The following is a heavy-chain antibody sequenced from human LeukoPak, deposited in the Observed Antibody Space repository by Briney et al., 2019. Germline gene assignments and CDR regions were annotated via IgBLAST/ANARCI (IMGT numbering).Heavy chain of an antibody. Sequence: GGSLRLSCAASGFTFSTYSMNWVRQAPGKGLEWVSYISSSSSTVFYADSVKGRFTVSRDNARTSLYLQLNSLRDEDTALYYCARGRFYGSGSYQNAGGCFDNWGQGTLVTVSS. CDR2: ISSSSSTV. CDR1: GFTFSTYS. CDR3: ARGRFYGSGSYQNAGGCFDN. V-gene: IGHV3-48*02. J-gene: IGHJ4*02. D-gene: IGHD3-10*01.